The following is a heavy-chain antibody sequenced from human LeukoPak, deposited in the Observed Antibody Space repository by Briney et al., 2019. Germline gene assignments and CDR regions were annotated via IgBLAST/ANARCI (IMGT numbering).Heavy chain of an antibody. J-gene: IGHJ4*02. CDR3: AKGHSGAYYDYFDY. Sequence: GGSLRLSCAASGFTFTNYAMSWVRQAPGKGLEWVSALSGFGTSTYCADSLKGRFTISRDTSKNTLYLEMNSLGAEDTAVYYCAKGHSGAYYDYFDYWGQGALVTVSS. V-gene: IGHV3-23*01. CDR1: GFTFTNYA. CDR2: LSGFGTST. D-gene: IGHD1-26*01.